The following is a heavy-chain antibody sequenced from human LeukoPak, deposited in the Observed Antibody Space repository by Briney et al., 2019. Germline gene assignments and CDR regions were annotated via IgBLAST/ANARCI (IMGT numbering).Heavy chain of an antibody. V-gene: IGHV3-23*01. CDR1: GFTFSSYA. Sequence: GGSLRLSCAASGFTFSSYAMSWVRLAPGKGLEWVSAISSTGDTTYYPDSVKGRFTISRDNSKNTLYLQMNSLRAEDTAVYYCAREGRYYDILTGTSVSRGMDVWGQGTTVTVSS. J-gene: IGHJ6*02. D-gene: IGHD3-9*01. CDR2: ISSTGDTT. CDR3: AREGRYYDILTGTSVSRGMDV.